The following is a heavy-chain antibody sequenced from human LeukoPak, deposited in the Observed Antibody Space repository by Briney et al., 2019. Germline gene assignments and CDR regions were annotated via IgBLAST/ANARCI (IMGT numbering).Heavy chain of an antibody. CDR2: INPNSGGT. CDR1: GYTFTGYY. V-gene: IGHV1-2*02. J-gene: IGHJ3*02. D-gene: IGHD4-17*01. Sequence: ASVKVSCKASGYTFTGYYMHWVRQAPGQGLEWMGWINPNSGGTNYAQKFQGTVTITRDTSISTAYMELSRLRSDDTAVYYCARDSATVTTSGAFDIWGQGTMVTVSS. CDR3: ARDSATVTTSGAFDI.